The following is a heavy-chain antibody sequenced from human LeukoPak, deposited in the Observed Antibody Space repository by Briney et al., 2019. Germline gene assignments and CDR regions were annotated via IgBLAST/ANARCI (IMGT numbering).Heavy chain of an antibody. J-gene: IGHJ4*02. CDR1: GFTFSDYY. D-gene: IGHD6-19*01. CDR2: ITDSASKT. Sequence: PGGSLRLSCAASGFTFSDYYMGWIRQAPGKGLEWASYITDSASKTYYADSVKGRFTISRDNSKNSLYLQMNSLRGEDTAVYYCAGVGQFSCDYWGQGTLVTVSS. CDR3: AGVGQFSCDY. V-gene: IGHV3-11*01.